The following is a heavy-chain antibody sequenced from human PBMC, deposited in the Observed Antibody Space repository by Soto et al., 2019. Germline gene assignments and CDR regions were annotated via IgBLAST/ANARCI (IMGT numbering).Heavy chain of an antibody. Sequence: GSLRLSCAASGYSISTYWMSWVRQAPGKGLEWVSLISGSGGGTYYADSVKGRFTISRDNSKNTLYLQMNSLRAEDTAVFYCAKHLSNGSPDYWGQGTLVTAPQ. D-gene: IGHD2-15*01. J-gene: IGHJ4*02. CDR3: AKHLSNGSPDY. CDR1: GYSISTYW. CDR2: ISGSGGGT. V-gene: IGHV3-23*01.